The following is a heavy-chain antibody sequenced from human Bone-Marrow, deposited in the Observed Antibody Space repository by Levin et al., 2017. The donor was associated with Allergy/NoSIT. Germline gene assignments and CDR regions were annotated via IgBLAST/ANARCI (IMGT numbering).Heavy chain of an antibody. D-gene: IGHD5-18*01. V-gene: IGHV4-34*01. J-gene: IGHJ6*02. CDR2: INHSGST. Sequence: SQTLSLTCAVYGGSFSGYYWSWIRQPPGKGLEWIGEINHSGSTNYNPSLKSRVTISVDTSKNQFSLKLSSVTAADTAVYYCATRGYSKGCQSTSWVYGMDVWGQGTTVTVSS. CDR1: GGSFSGYY. CDR3: ATRGYSKGCQSTSWVYGMDV.